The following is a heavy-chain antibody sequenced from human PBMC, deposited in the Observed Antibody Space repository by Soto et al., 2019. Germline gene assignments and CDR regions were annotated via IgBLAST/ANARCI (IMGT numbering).Heavy chain of an antibody. CDR2: INHSGST. D-gene: IGHD2-15*01. V-gene: IGHV4-34*01. CDR3: ARGPGPHLFVTPYRGNFDY. Sequence: SETLSLTCAVYGGSFSGYYWSWIRQPPGKGLEWIGEINHSGSTNYNPSLKSRVTISVDTSKNQFSLKLSSVTAADTAVYYCARGPGPHLFVTPYRGNFDYWGQGTLVTVSS. J-gene: IGHJ4*02. CDR1: GGSFSGYY.